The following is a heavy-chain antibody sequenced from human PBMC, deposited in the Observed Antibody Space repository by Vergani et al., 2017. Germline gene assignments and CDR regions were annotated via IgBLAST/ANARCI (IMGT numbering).Heavy chain of an antibody. CDR2: IYHSGGA. D-gene: IGHD3-9*01. V-gene: IGHV4-39*01. J-gene: IGHJ4*02. Sequence: QLHLQESGPGLVKPSETLSLTCTVSGGSITSSSYYWGWIRQPPGKGQAWIGNIYHSGGAYYNPSLKGRVTISVDTSKNQFSLEVTSVTAADTAIYFCARTESFILRYFHWALWGQGTLVTVSS. CDR1: GGSITSSSYY. CDR3: ARTESFILRYFHWAL.